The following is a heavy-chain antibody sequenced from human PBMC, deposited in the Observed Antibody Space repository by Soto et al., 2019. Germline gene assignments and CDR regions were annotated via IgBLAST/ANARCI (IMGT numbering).Heavy chain of an antibody. J-gene: IGHJ4*02. CDR1: GGTFSSYA. D-gene: IGHD6-13*01. V-gene: IGHV1-69*13. Sequence: GASVKVSCKASGGTFSSYAISWVRQAPGQGLEWMGGIIPIFGTANYAQKFQGRVTITAGESTSTAYMELSSLRSEDTAVYYCAARGGYTYYYWGQGTLVTVSS. CDR3: AARGGYTYYY. CDR2: IIPIFGTA.